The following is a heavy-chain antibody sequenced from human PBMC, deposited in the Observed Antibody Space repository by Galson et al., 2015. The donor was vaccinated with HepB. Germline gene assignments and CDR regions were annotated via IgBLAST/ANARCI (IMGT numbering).Heavy chain of an antibody. D-gene: IGHD6-13*01. CDR1: GGTFSSYA. CDR3: ARGLAKGTLAAATDY. CDR2: IIPIFGTA. V-gene: IGHV1-69*01. Sequence: QSGAEVKKPGESLKISCKASGGTFSSYAISWVRQAPGQGLEWMGGIIPIFGTANYAQKFQGRVTITADESTSTAYMELSSLRSEDTAVYYCARGLAKGTLAAATDYWGQGTLVTVSS. J-gene: IGHJ4*02.